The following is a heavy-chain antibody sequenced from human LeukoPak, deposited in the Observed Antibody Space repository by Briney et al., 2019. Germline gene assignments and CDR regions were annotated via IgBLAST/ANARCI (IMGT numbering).Heavy chain of an antibody. CDR1: GGSISSYY. D-gene: IGHD3-10*01. CDR2: IYYSGST. J-gene: IGHJ4*02. CDR3: ARDSGYYGSGSFDY. Sequence: SETLSLTCTVSGGSISSYYWSWIRQPPGKGLEWIGCIYYSGSTNYNPSLKSRVTISVDTSKNQFSLKLSSVTAADTAVYYCARDSGYYGSGSFDYWGQGTLVTVSS. V-gene: IGHV4-59*08.